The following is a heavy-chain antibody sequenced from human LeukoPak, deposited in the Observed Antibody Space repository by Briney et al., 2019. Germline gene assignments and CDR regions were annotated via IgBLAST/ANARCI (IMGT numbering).Heavy chain of an antibody. J-gene: IGHJ4*02. D-gene: IGHD3-10*01. CDR3: ARDYASDY. Sequence: DSVKGRFPISRDNAKNSLYLQMSSLRAEDTAVYYCARDYASDYWGQGTLVTVSS. V-gene: IGHV3-7*01.